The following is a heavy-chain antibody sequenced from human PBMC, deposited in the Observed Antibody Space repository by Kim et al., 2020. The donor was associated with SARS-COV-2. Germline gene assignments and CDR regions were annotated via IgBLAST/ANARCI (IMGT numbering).Heavy chain of an antibody. J-gene: IGHJ6*02. CDR1: GFTVSSNY. V-gene: IGHV3-53*01. Sequence: GGSLRLSCAASGFTVSSNYMSWVRQAPGKGLEWVSVIYSGGSTYYADSVKGRFTISRDNSKNTLYLQMNSLRAEDTAVYYCASNGGSGSYFDYYYYGMDVWGQGTTVTVSS. D-gene: IGHD3-10*01. CDR3: ASNGGSGSYFDYYYYGMDV. CDR2: IYSGGST.